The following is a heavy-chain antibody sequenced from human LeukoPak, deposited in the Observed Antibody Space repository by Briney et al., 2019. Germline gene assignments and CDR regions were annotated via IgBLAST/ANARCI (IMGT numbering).Heavy chain of an antibody. CDR3: ARDAYDTDAFDI. CDR2: ISSSSSYI. D-gene: IGHD3-22*01. J-gene: IGHJ3*02. V-gene: IGHV3-21*01. CDR1: GFTFDDYA. Sequence: GRSLRLSCAASGFTFDDYAMHWVRQAPGKGLEWVSSISSSSSYIYYADSVKGRFTISRDNAKNSLYLQMNSLRAEDTAVYYCARDAYDTDAFDIWGQGTMVTVSS.